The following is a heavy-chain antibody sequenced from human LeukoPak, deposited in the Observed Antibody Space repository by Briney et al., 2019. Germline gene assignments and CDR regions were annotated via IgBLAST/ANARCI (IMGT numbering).Heavy chain of an antibody. J-gene: IGHJ4*02. CDR2: INHSGST. CDR3: ARMVRGVINY. Sequence: PSETLSLTCAVYGGSFSGYYWSWIRQPPGKGLEWIGEINHSGSTNYNPSLKSRVTISVDTSKNQFSLKLSSVTAADTAVYYCARMVRGVINYWGQGTLVTASS. D-gene: IGHD3-10*01. CDR1: GGSFSGYY. V-gene: IGHV4-34*01.